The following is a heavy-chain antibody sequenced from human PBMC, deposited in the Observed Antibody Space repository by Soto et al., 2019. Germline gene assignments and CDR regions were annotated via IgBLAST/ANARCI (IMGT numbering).Heavy chain of an antibody. CDR2: ISYDGSNI. CDR3: ARETNYDFWSGYISRLVRYFDY. J-gene: IGHJ4*02. V-gene: IGHV3-30-3*01. CDR1: GFTLSSYA. Sequence: QVQLMESGGGVVQPGRSLRLSCAASGFTLSSYAMHWVRQAPGKGLEWVAVISYDGSNIYYADSVKGRFTISRDNSKNTLYLQMNSLRAEDTAVYYCARETNYDFWSGYISRLVRYFDYWGQGTLVTVSS. D-gene: IGHD3-3*01.